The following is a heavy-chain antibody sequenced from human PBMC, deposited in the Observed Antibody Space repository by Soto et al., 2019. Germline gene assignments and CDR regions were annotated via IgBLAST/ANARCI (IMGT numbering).Heavy chain of an antibody. D-gene: IGHD1-1*01. Sequence: QVQLVQSGPELKKPGASVKVSCKTSGYSFHNSGISWVRQAPGQGLEWMGWISVLNGYAHYGQKFQGRVIMTADTFTSTAYMELRGLRSDDPAMYYCSKNGTTGFASWGQGTPVTVSS. CDR1: GYSFHNSG. J-gene: IGHJ5*01. V-gene: IGHV1-18*01. CDR2: ISVLNGYA. CDR3: SKNGTTGFAS.